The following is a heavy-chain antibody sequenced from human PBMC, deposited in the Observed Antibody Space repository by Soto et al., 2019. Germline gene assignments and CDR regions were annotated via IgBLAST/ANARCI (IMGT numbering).Heavy chain of an antibody. V-gene: IGHV1-69*01. J-gene: IGHJ4*02. CDR2: IIPIFGTA. Sequence: QVQLVQSGAEVKKPGSSVKVSCKASGGTFSSYAISWVRQAPGQGLEWMGGIIPIFGTANYAQKFQGRVTIIADESTSTAYMELSGLRSEATAVYDSGRDLGYYYDSSGPFDCWGQGTLVIVSS. CDR3: GRDLGYYYDSSGPFDC. D-gene: IGHD3-22*01. CDR1: GGTFSSYA.